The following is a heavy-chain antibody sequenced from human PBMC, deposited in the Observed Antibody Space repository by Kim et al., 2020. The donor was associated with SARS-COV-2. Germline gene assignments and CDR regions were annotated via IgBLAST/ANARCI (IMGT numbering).Heavy chain of an antibody. D-gene: IGHD3-22*01. CDR3: AREILYYYDRYYFDY. Sequence: VGGRFTISIEDSRNTAYLQMNSLRAEDTAVYYCAREILYYYDRYYFDYWGQGTLVTVSS. V-gene: IGHV3-73*01. J-gene: IGHJ4*02.